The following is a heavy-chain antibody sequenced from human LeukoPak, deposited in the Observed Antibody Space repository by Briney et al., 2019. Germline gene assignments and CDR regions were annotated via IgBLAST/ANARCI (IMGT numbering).Heavy chain of an antibody. CDR2: IIPILGIA. CDR3: ARDLRRRYYGSGSSLNWFDP. D-gene: IGHD3-10*01. Sequence: ASLSLSSKVSVGTFTTYAISWVPQAPGPGLESLGRIIPILGIANYTQKLQGRVTITADKSTSTAYMELSSLRSADTGVYYCARDLRRRYYGSGSSLNWFDPWGQGTLVSVS. J-gene: IGHJ5*02. CDR1: VGTFTTYA. V-gene: IGHV1-69*04.